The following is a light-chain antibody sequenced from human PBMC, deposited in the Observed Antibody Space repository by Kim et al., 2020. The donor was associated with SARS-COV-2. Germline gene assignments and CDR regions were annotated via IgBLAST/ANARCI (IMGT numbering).Light chain of an antibody. CDR1: QGISSY. Sequence: DIQMTQSPSFLSASVGDRVTITCRASQGISSYLVWYQQKPGTAPKRLIYGASSLQSGVPSRFSGSGSGTEFTLTISNLQPDDFATYTCQQHDSYPRTFGQGTKVDIK. J-gene: IGKJ1*01. CDR2: GAS. V-gene: IGKV1-9*01. CDR3: QQHDSYPRT.